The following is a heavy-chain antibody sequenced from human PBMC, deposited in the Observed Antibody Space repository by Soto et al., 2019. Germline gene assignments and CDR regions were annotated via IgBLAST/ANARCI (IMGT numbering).Heavy chain of an antibody. D-gene: IGHD1-26*01. V-gene: IGHV3-74*01. Sequence: EVQLLESGGGLVQPGGSLRLSCAASGFTFSTYWMHWVRQTPGTVLVWVSRVNSDGHDTVYADSVKGRFTVSRDNAKNTAFLQMSSLRAGDTAVYYSARGRENYSDLDHWGQGIVVTVSS. CDR2: VNSDGHDT. J-gene: IGHJ4*02. CDR1: GFTFSTYW. CDR3: ARGRENYSDLDH.